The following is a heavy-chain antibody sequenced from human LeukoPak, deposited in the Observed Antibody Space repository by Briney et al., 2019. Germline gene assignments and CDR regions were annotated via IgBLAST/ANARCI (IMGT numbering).Heavy chain of an antibody. D-gene: IGHD1-26*01. CDR1: GFTFSSYA. Sequence: TGGSLRLSCAASGFTFSSYAMSWVRQAPGKGLEWVSAISGSGGSTYYADSVKGRFTISRDNSKNTLYLQMNSLRAEDTAVYYCAKSLLGATRGDAFDIWVQATMVTVSS. J-gene: IGHJ3*02. CDR3: AKSLLGATRGDAFDI. V-gene: IGHV3-23*01. CDR2: ISGSGGST.